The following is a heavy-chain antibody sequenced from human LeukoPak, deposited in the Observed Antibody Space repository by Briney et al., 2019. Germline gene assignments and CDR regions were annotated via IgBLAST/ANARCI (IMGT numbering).Heavy chain of an antibody. V-gene: IGHV1-2*02. J-gene: IGHJ4*02. CDR2: INPHSGDT. CDR3: AAGGWLRSGSDY. Sequence: GASVKVSCKASGYSFTDYYIHWVRQAPGQGLEWMGCINPHSGDTKYAQKFQARVTMTRDTSISTAYMELDRLRSDDTAVYFCAAGGWLRSGSDYWGQGTLVTVSS. CDR1: GYSFTDYY. D-gene: IGHD5-12*01.